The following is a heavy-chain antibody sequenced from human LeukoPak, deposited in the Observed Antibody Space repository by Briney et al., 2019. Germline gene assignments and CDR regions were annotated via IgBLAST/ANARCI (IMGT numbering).Heavy chain of an antibody. CDR3: ARSRGGYYDSSGYSAFDI. CDR1: GYTFTSYG. CDR2: ISAYNGNT. Sequence: GASVKVSCKASGYTFTSYGISWVRQAPGQGLEWMGWISAYNGNTNYAQKLQGRVTMTTDTSTSTAYMELRSLRSDDTAVYYCARSRGGYYDSSGYSAFDIWGQGTMVTVSS. D-gene: IGHD3-22*01. J-gene: IGHJ3*02. V-gene: IGHV1-18*01.